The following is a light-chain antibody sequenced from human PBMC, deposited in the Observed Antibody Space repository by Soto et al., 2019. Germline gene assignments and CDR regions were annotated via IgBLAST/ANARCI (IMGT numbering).Light chain of an antibody. CDR1: SSDVGSYNL. J-gene: IGLJ1*01. Sequence: QPVLTQPASVSGAAGQWITISCTGTSSDVGSYNLVSWYQQHPGKAPKLMIYEGSKRPSGVSNRFSGSKSGNTASLTISGLQAEDEADYYCCSYAGSSFYVFGTGTKVTVL. CDR3: CSYAGSSFYV. V-gene: IGLV2-23*01. CDR2: EGS.